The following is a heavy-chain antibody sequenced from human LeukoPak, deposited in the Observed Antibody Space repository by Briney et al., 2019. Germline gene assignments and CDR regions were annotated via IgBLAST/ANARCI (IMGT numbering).Heavy chain of an antibody. V-gene: IGHV3-30-3*02. J-gene: IGHJ4*02. Sequence: GGSLRLSCAASGFTFSSYAMHWVRQAPGKGLEWVAVISYDGSNKYYADSVKGRFTISRDNSKNTLYLQMNSLRAEDTAVYYCANDLRDYSSSFDYWGQGTLVTVSS. CDR1: GFTFSSYA. D-gene: IGHD6-6*01. CDR2: ISYDGSNK. CDR3: ANDLRDYSSSFDY.